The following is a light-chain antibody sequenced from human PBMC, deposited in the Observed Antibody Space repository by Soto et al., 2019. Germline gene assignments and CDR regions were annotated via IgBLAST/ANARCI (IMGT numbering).Light chain of an antibody. CDR1: QSVSSSY. J-gene: IGKJ1*01. V-gene: IGKV3-20*01. CDR2: GAS. Sequence: ESVLTQSPGTLSLSPGERATLSCRASQSVSSSYLAWYQQKPGQAPRLLIYGASSRATDIPDRFSGSGSGTDVTLTLSRLEPEDCAVYYCQQYGSSPWPFGQGTKVEI. CDR3: QQYGSSPWP.